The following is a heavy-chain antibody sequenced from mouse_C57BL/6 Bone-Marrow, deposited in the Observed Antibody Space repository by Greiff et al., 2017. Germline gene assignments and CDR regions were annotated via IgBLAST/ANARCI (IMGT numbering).Heavy chain of an antibody. CDR3: AGWGSNDHY. Sequence: EVHLVESGGGLVKPGGSLKLSCAASGFTFSDYGMHWVRQAPEKGLEWVAYISSGSSNIYYADTVKGRFTISRDNAKNTLFLQMISLRSEDTAMYYCAGWGSNDHYWGQGTTLTVSS. J-gene: IGHJ2*01. CDR2: ISSGSSNI. D-gene: IGHD2-12*01. CDR1: GFTFSDYG. V-gene: IGHV5-17*01.